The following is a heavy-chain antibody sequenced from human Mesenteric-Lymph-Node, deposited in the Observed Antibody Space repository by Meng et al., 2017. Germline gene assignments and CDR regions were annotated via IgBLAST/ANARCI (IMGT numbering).Heavy chain of an antibody. D-gene: IGHD3-3*01. V-gene: IGHV3-21*01. CDR3: ARDVFEGWPARWTDY. CDR2: ISSSSSYI. J-gene: IGHJ4*02. CDR1: GFTFSSYS. Sequence: GESLKISCAASGFTFSSYSMNWVRQAPGKGLEWVSSISSSSSYIYYADSVKGRFTISRDNAKNSLYLQMNSLRAEDTAVYYCARDVFEGWPARWTDYWGQGTLVTVSS.